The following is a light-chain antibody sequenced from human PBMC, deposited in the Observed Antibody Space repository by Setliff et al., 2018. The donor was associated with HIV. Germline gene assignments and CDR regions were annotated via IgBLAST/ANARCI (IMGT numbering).Light chain of an antibody. CDR2: DTS. Sequence: PRTLIYDTSNKHPWTPARFSGSLLGDKAALTLSGAQPEDEAEYYCLLSYSGASGVFGTGTKVTVL. V-gene: IGLV7-46*01. CDR3: LLSYSGASGV. J-gene: IGLJ1*01.